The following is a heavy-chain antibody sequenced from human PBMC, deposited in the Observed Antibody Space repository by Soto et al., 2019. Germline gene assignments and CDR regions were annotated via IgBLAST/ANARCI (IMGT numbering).Heavy chain of an antibody. CDR2: ISFEGNTQ. Sequence: QVQLVESGGGVVQPGRSLRLSCAASGFTLSRYGMHWVRQAPGKGLEWVAVISFEGNTQYYADSVKGRFTISRDNSKNSLYLQMTSLRAEDTALYYCVKDNVGVYCSGGSCYFDYWGQGSLVTVSS. J-gene: IGHJ4*02. CDR3: VKDNVGVYCSGGSCYFDY. CDR1: GFTLSRYG. D-gene: IGHD2-15*01. V-gene: IGHV3-30*05.